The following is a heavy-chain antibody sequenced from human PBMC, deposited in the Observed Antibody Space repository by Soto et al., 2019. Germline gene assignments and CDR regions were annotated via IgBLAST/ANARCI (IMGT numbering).Heavy chain of an antibody. Sequence: QTLSPPCAISGDGVSSNSAAWNWIRPPPSRGLEWLGRTYYRSKWYNDYAVSVKSRITINPDTSKNQLSLQLNSVSPEDTARYYCARKGAAAGRGRGMDVWGQGTTVTVSS. V-gene: IGHV6-1*01. CDR2: TYYRSKWYN. J-gene: IGHJ6*02. CDR1: GDGVSSNSAA. CDR3: ARKGAAAGRGRGMDV. D-gene: IGHD6-13*01.